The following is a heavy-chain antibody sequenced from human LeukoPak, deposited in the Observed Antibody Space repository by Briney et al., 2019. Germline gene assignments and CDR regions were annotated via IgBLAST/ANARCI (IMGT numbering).Heavy chain of an antibody. D-gene: IGHD3-22*01. Sequence: ASVKVSCKASGYTFTSYGISWVRQAPGQGLEGMGWMNPNSGNTGYAQKFQGRVTITRNTSISTAYMELSSLRSEDTAVYYCARGRYYDSSVLDYWGQGTLVTVSS. V-gene: IGHV1-8*03. CDR3: ARGRYYDSSVLDY. CDR1: GYTFTSYG. J-gene: IGHJ4*02. CDR2: MNPNSGNT.